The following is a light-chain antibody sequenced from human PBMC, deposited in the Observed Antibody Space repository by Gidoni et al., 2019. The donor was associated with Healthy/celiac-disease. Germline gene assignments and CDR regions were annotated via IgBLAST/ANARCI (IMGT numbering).Light chain of an antibody. J-gene: IGLJ2*01. CDR2: RNN. V-gene: IGLV1-44*01. CDR1: SSNIGSNT. Sequence: QSVLTQPPSASGTPGLRVTISCSGSSSNIGSNTVNWYQQLPGTAPKLLIYRNNQRPSGVPDLFSGSKAGTSASLAISGLQSEDEADYYCAAWDDSLNGPHVVFGGGTKLTVL. CDR3: AAWDDSLNGPHVV.